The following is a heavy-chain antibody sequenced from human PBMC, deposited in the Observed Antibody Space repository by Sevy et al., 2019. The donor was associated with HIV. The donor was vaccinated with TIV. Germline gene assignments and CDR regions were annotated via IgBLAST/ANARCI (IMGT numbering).Heavy chain of an antibody. J-gene: IGHJ4*02. CDR1: GFTFSNAW. CDR2: IKSKTDGGRG. D-gene: IGHD3-9*01. CDR3: TTDGMYYDILTGYYRVVDY. V-gene: IGHV3-15*01. Sequence: GGSLRLSCAGSGFTFSNAWMSWVRQAPGKGLEWVGRIKSKTDGGRGDHAAPVKGRFTSSRDDSKNTLYLQMNSLKTEDTAVYYCTTDGMYYDILTGYYRVVDYWGQGTLVTVSS.